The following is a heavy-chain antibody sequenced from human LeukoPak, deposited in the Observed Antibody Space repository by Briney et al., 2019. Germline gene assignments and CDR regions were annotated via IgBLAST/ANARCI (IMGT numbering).Heavy chain of an antibody. D-gene: IGHD1-26*01. Sequence: SETLSLTCAVYGGSFSGYCWSWLRQPPGKGLEWIGEINHSGSTNYNPSLKSRVTISVDTSKNQFSLKLSSVTAADTAVYYCARGQGELRACDYWGQGTLVTVSS. J-gene: IGHJ4*02. V-gene: IGHV4-34*01. CDR3: ARGQGELRACDY. CDR2: INHSGST. CDR1: GGSFSGYC.